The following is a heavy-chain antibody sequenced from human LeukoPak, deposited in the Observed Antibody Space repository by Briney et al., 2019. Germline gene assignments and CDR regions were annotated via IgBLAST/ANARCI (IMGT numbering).Heavy chain of an antibody. CDR1: GFTFSSYS. J-gene: IGHJ5*02. D-gene: IGHD7-27*01. CDR3: ARDSSEVELGNWFDP. V-gene: IGHV3-48*01. CDR2: ISSSSSTI. Sequence: PGGSLRLSCAASGFTFSSYSMNWVRQAPGKGLEWVSYISSSSSTIYYADSVKGRFTISRDNAKNSLYLQMNSLRAEDTAVYYCARDSSEVELGNWFDPWGQGTLVTVSS.